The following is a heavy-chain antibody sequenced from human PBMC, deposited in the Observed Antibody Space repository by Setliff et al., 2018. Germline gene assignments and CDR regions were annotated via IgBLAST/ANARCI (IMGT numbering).Heavy chain of an antibody. CDR3: VREGVDSRSSTDYRYYMDV. CDR1: GATFSSYG. V-gene: IGHV1-69*05. CDR2: TIPMFGTT. D-gene: IGHD3-22*01. Sequence: SMKVSCKASGATFSSYGISWERQAPGQGLEWMGGTIPMFGTTEYAQKFQGRLTIITDESTNTAFMQLSGLRSDDTAVYYCVREGVDSRSSTDYRYYMDVWGKGTTVTVS. J-gene: IGHJ6*03.